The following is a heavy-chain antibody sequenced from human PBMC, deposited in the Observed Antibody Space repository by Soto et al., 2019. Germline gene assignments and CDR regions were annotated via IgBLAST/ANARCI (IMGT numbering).Heavy chain of an antibody. V-gene: IGHV4-4*02. Sequence: PSETLSLTCAVSSCSVSSTNWWSLVRHPPGKGLEWIGEVFHSGATYYNPSLKSRATISVDTSKNQFSLQLTSVTAADTAVYYCTRVTTVRYFDYWGQGALVTVSS. CDR1: SCSVSSTNW. J-gene: IGHJ4*02. CDR2: VFHSGAT. D-gene: IGHD4-17*01. CDR3: TRVTTVRYFDY.